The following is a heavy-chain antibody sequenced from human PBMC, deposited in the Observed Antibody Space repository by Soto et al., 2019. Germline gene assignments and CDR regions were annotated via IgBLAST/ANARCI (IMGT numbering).Heavy chain of an antibody. CDR3: ARTPRISGLFAY. J-gene: IGHJ4*02. CDR1: GYTFTSHG. CDR2: ISAYNGNT. D-gene: IGHD6-19*01. Sequence: GASVKVSCKASGYTFTSHGISWVRPAPGQGLEWMGWISAYNGNTNYEQKVQGRVTMTTDASTSTAYMELRSLRSDDTAVYYCARTPRISGLFAYWGQGTLVTVSS. V-gene: IGHV1-18*01.